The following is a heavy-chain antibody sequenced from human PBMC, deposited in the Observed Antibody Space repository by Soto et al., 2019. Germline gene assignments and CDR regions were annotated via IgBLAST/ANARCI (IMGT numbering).Heavy chain of an antibody. CDR1: GYTFTGYY. D-gene: IGHD6-13*01. CDR2: INPNSGGT. CDR3: AREWGYSSSWYGEDYYYYYGMDV. V-gene: IGHV1-2*02. J-gene: IGHJ6*01. Sequence: ASVKVSCKASGYTFTGYYMHWVRQAPGQGLEWMGWINPNSGGTNYAQKFQGRVTMTRDTSISTAYMELSRLRSDDTAVYYCAREWGYSSSWYGEDYYYYYGMDVWG.